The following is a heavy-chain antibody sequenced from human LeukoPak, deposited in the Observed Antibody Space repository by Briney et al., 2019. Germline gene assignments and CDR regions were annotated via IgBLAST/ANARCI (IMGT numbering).Heavy chain of an antibody. D-gene: IGHD4-17*01. CDR2: ISGSGGST. CDR1: GFTFSSYA. J-gene: IGHJ4*02. Sequence: GGSLRLSCAASGFTFSSYAMSWVRQAPGKGLEWVSAISGSGGSTYYADSVKGRFTISRDNSKSTLYLQMNSLRAEDTAVYYCAKDQDYGDLEPFDYWGQGTLVTVSS. V-gene: IGHV3-23*01. CDR3: AKDQDYGDLEPFDY.